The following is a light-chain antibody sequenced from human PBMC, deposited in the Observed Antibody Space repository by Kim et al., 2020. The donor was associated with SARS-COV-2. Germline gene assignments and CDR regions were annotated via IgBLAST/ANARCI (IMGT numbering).Light chain of an antibody. J-gene: IGKJ1*01. Sequence: ASVGDRVTITCRASQDIANSLAWYQQKPGKVPKVLIYAASALQSGVPSRFSGSGSGTEFTLTIGSLQTEDVATYYCQKYNSAPWTFGPGTKVDIK. CDR1: QDIANS. CDR2: AAS. V-gene: IGKV1-27*01. CDR3: QKYNSAPWT.